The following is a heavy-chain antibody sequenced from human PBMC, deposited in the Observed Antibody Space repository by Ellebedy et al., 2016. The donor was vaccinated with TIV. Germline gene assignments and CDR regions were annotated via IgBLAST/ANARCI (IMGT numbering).Heavy chain of an antibody. CDR1: GFTFSNYW. CDR2: IKQDGSEI. CDR3: ARDRGGSSLDS. J-gene: IGHJ4*02. Sequence: GGSLRLSXAASGFTFSNYWMSWVRQAPGKGLEWVANIKQDGSEIYYVNSVKGRFAISRDNAKNSLYLQMNSLRAEDTAVYYCARDRGGSSLDSWGQGTLVTVSS. D-gene: IGHD1-26*01. V-gene: IGHV3-7*01.